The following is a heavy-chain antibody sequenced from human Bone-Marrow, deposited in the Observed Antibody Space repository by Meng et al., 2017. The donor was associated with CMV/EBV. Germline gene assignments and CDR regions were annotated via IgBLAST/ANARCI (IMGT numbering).Heavy chain of an antibody. Sequence: LGVSCAASGFTLSSDWVGWVSKEPGKGLEWVANIKQDGSEKYYVDSVKGRFTISRDNAKNSLYLQMNSLRAEDTAVYYCARGTPSARWGQGTLVTVSS. V-gene: IGHV3-7*04. CDR3: ARGTPSAR. CDR2: IKQDGSEK. J-gene: IGHJ4*02. CDR1: GFTLSSDW. D-gene: IGHD1-1*01.